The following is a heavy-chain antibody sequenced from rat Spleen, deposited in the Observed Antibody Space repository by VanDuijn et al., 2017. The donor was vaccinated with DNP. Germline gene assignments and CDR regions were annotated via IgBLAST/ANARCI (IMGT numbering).Heavy chain of an antibody. CDR3: ARTGSYKSGYYFDS. D-gene: IGHD4-3*01. CDR2: ISYSGNT. J-gene: IGHJ2*01. V-gene: IGHV3-1*01. Sequence: EVQLQESGPGLVKPSQSLSLTCSVTGYSITSNYWGWVRKFPGNKMEWMGYISYSGNTSYNPSLKSRISITRDTSKNQFFLQLNSITTAATAIYFCARTGSYKSGYYFDSWGQGAMVTASS. CDR1: GYSITSNY.